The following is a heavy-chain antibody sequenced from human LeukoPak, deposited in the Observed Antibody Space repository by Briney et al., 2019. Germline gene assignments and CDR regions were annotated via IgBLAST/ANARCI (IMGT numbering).Heavy chain of an antibody. V-gene: IGHV4-61*01. CDR2: IYYSGNT. CDR1: GDSVSSSNYY. CDR3: ASYDYVWGSYRHDY. Sequence: PSETLSLTCAVSGDSVSSSNYYWSWIRQPPGKGLEWIGYIYYSGNTNYNPSLKSRVTISVDTSKNQFSLKLSSVTAADTAVYYCASYDYVWGSYRHDYWGQGTLVTVSS. D-gene: IGHD3-16*02. J-gene: IGHJ4*02.